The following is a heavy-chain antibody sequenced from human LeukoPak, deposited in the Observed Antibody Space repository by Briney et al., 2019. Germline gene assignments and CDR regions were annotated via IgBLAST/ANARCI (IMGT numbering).Heavy chain of an antibody. D-gene: IGHD3-16*02. Sequence: PSETLSLTCAVYGGSFSGYYWSWIRQPPGKGLEWIGEINHSGSTNYNPSLKSRVTISVDTSKNQFSLKLSSVTAADTAVYYCARVGYDYVWGSYRRLSDAFDIWGQGTMVTVSS. V-gene: IGHV4-34*01. CDR1: GGSFSGYY. CDR3: ARVGYDYVWGSYRRLSDAFDI. J-gene: IGHJ3*02. CDR2: INHSGST.